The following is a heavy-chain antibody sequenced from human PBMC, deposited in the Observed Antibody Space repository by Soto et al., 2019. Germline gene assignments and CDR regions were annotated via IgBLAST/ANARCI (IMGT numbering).Heavy chain of an antibody. CDR2: ISYDGSNK. J-gene: IGHJ3*02. V-gene: IGHV3-30*18. CDR3: AKDNYYDFWSGYRGDAFDI. CDR1: GFTFSSYG. D-gene: IGHD3-3*01. Sequence: QVQLVESGGGVVQPGRSLRLSCAASGFTFSSYGMHWVRQAPGKGLEWVAVISYDGSNKYYADSVKGRFTISRDNSKTTLYLQMNSLRVEDTAVYYCAKDNYYDFWSGYRGDAFDIWGPGRMVTVSS.